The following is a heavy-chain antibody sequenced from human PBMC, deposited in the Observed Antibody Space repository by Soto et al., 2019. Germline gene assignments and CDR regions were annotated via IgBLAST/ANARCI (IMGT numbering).Heavy chain of an antibody. CDR2: ISANTLGT. V-gene: IGHV3-23*01. D-gene: IGHD6-19*01. Sequence: GGSLRLSCAASEITVSAYAMGWVRQTPGKGLEWFSCISANTLGTYYADSVKGRFTVSRDNSNNILYLQLNSLRAEDTALYYCARGGYNNGWNPFDYWGQGTLVTVSS. CDR3: ARGGYNNGWNPFDY. CDR1: EITVSAYA. J-gene: IGHJ4*02.